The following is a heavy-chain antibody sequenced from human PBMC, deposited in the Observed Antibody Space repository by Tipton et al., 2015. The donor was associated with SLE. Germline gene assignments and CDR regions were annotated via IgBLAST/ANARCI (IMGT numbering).Heavy chain of an antibody. V-gene: IGHV4-38-2*01. CDR2: IYRSGTA. CDR3: VRQPPGGGPGFQYDMDV. CDR1: SYSIYNGFY. J-gene: IGHJ6*02. D-gene: IGHD1-14*01. Sequence: TLSLTCSVSSYSIYNGFYWGWIRQSPGKGLEWIGSIYRSGTAYYNPSLKSRVTMSVDTSKNQFSLNVRSVTAADSAVYYCVRQPPGGGPGFQYDMDVWGQGTTVTVSS.